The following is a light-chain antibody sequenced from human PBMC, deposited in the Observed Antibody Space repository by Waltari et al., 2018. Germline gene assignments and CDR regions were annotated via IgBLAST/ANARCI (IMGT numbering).Light chain of an antibody. CDR1: SGHSSNV. J-gene: IGLJ3*02. V-gene: IGLV4-69*01. CDR3: QTGGHGTWV. Sequence: QLVLTQSPSASASLGASVKLTCTLSSGHSSNVIALLQQQPEKGPRYLMKVNSDGSHSKGDEIPDRCSGSSYGAERYLTSASLQSEDEADYYCQTGGHGTWVFGGGTKLTVL. CDR2: VNSDGSH.